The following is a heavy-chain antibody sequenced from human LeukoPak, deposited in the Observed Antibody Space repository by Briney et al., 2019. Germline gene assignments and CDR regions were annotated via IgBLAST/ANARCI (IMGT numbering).Heavy chain of an antibody. J-gene: IGHJ3*02. CDR3: ARDWAYCSGGSCYSPVAFDI. V-gene: IGHV4-4*07. D-gene: IGHD2-15*01. CDR2: IYTSGST. Sequence: SETLSLTCTVSGGSISSYYWSWIRQPAGKGLEWIGRIYTSGSTNYNPSLKSRVTMSVDTSKNQSSLKLSSVTAADTAVYYCARDWAYCSGGSCYSPVAFDIWGQGTMVTVSS. CDR1: GGSISSYY.